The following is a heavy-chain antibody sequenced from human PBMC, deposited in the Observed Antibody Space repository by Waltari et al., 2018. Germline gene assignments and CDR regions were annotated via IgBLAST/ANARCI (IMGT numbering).Heavy chain of an antibody. V-gene: IGHV1-2*06. J-gene: IGHJ4*02. D-gene: IGHD3-16*02. CDR3: ARASMGELSLGDY. CDR2: INPNSGGT. CDR1: GYTFTGSY. Sequence: QVQLVQSGAEVKKPGASVKVSCKASGYTFTGSYMHWVRQAPGQGLDWMGRINPNSGGTNYAQKFQGRVTMTRDTSISTAYMELSRLRSDDTAVYYCARASMGELSLGDYWGQGTLVTVSS.